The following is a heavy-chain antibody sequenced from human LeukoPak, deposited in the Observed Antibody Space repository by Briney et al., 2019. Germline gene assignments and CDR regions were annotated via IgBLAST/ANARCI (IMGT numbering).Heavy chain of an antibody. D-gene: IGHD2-8*01. V-gene: IGHV1-2*06. CDR1: GYTFTCYY. Sequence: GASVKVSCKASGYTFTCYYMHWVRQAPGQGLEWMGRINPNSGGTNYAQKFQGRVTMTRDTSISTAYMELSRLRSDDTAVYYCARDIVLMVYAQALGYWGQGTLVTVSS. CDR3: ARDIVLMVYAQALGY. CDR2: INPNSGGT. J-gene: IGHJ4*02.